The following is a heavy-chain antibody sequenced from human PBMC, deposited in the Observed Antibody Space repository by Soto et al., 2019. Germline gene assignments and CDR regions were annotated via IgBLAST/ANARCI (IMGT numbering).Heavy chain of an antibody. Sequence: SETLSLTCTVSGGSISSYYWSWIRQPPGKGLEWIGYIYYSGSPNYNPSLKSRVTISVDTSKNQFSLKLSSVTAADTAVYYCASSNIAAAGFYYYGMDVWGRGTTVTVS. V-gene: IGHV4-59*01. J-gene: IGHJ6*02. D-gene: IGHD6-13*01. CDR1: GGSISSYY. CDR3: ASSNIAAAGFYYYGMDV. CDR2: IYYSGSP.